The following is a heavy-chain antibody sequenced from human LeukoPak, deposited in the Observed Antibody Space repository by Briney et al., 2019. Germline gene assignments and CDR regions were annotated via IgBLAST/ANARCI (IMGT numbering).Heavy chain of an antibody. V-gene: IGHV3-23*01. Sequence: PGGSLRLSCAASGFTFSSYAMSWVRQAPGKGLEWVSFIVGSGAGTYYADSVKGRFTIYRDNSKNTLYLQMNSLRADDTAVYYCAREQTSGYGGNYGPGDEGNAFDIWGQGTMVTVSS. CDR3: AREQTSGYGGNYGPGDEGNAFDI. D-gene: IGHD4-23*01. CDR2: IVGSGAGT. CDR1: GFTFSSYA. J-gene: IGHJ3*02.